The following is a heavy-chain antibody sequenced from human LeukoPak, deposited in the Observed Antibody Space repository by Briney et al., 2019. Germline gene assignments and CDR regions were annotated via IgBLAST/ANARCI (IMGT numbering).Heavy chain of an antibody. CDR1: GGSFSGYY. Sequence: SETLSLTCAVYGGSFSGYYWSWIRQPPGKGLEWIGEINHSGSTNYNPSLKSRVTISVDTSKNQFSLKLSSVTAADTAVYNCARKNTYCSSTSCYTRWFDPWGQGTLVTVSS. CDR3: ARKNTYCSSTSCYTRWFDP. CDR2: INHSGST. D-gene: IGHD2-2*02. V-gene: IGHV4-34*01. J-gene: IGHJ5*02.